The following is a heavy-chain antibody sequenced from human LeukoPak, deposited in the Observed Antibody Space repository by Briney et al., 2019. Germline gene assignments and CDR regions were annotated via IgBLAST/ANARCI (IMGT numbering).Heavy chain of an antibody. CDR3: ARAIDIVVVPAASSGPNYYYYMDV. D-gene: IGHD2-2*01. Sequence: SETLSLTCAVYGGSFSGYYWSWIRQPPGKGLEWIGEINHSGSTNYNPSLKSRVTISVDTSKNQFSLKLSSVTAADTAVYYCARAIDIVVVPAASSGPNYYYYMDVWGKGTTVTVSS. V-gene: IGHV4-34*01. J-gene: IGHJ6*03. CDR1: GGSFSGYY. CDR2: INHSGST.